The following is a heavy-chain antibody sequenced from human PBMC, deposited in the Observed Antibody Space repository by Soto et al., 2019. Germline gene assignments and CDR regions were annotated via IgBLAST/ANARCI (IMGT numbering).Heavy chain of an antibody. Sequence: GGSLRLSCEGSGFTFSSYSMNWVRQAPGKGLEWVSSISGSGGYIYYADSVKGRFTISRDNAKNSLYLQMTSLRDEDTALYYCARDRQTTPWYAADYWGQGSLVTVSS. V-gene: IGHV3-21*01. D-gene: IGHD6-13*01. J-gene: IGHJ4*02. CDR2: ISGSGGYI. CDR1: GFTFSSYS. CDR3: ARDRQTTPWYAADY.